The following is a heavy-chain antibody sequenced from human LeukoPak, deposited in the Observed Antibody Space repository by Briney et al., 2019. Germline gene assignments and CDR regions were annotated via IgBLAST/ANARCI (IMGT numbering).Heavy chain of an antibody. CDR1: GYTFTSYG. CDR3: ARDREALRYFDWLLAHYFDY. J-gene: IGHJ4*02. Sequence: ASVKVSCKASGYTFTSYGISWVRQAPGQGLEWMGWISAYNGNTNYAQKLQGRVTMTTDTSTSTAYMELRSLRSDDTAVYYCARDREALRYFDWLLAHYFDYWGQGTLVTVSS. D-gene: IGHD3-9*01. V-gene: IGHV1-18*01. CDR2: ISAYNGNT.